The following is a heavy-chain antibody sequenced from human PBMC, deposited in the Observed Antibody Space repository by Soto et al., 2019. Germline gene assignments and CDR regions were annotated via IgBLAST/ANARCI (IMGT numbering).Heavy chain of an antibody. CDR2: INGDGSRT. CDR1: GFTFSGYW. CDR3: AGYSSWYLAY. D-gene: IGHD6-13*01. Sequence: GGSLRLSCAASGFTFSGYWMHWVRQAPGKGLDWVSRINGDGSRTDYADSLKGRFTVSRDDAKKTLYLEMNSLRAEDTAVYFCAGYSSWYLAYWGQGTMVTVSS. J-gene: IGHJ4*02. V-gene: IGHV3-74*01.